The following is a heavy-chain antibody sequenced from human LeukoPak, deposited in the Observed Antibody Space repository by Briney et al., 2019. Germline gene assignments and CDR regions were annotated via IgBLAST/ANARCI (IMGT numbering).Heavy chain of an antibody. D-gene: IGHD3-22*01. CDR1: GYTFSIYG. CDR3: ATQLSSGWPLRHLPFDY. J-gene: IGHJ4*02. V-gene: IGHV1-18*01. CDR2: ISAYNGNT. Sequence: ASVKVSCKASGYTFSIYGFSWVRQAPGQGLEWMGWISAYNGNTNYAQKFQGRVTMTTDTSTSTAHMELRSLTSDDTAVYYCATQLSSGWPLRHLPFDYWGQGTLVTVSS.